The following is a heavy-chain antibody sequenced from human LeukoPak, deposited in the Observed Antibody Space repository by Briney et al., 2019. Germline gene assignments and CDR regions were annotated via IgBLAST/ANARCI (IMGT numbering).Heavy chain of an antibody. CDR1: GFTFSNYA. J-gene: IGHJ3*02. CDR3: AREILYYDILTGYANDAFDI. V-gene: IGHV3-23*01. D-gene: IGHD3-9*01. CDR2: ISGSGGST. Sequence: GGSLRLSCAASGFTFSNYAMNWVRQAPGKRLEWVSGISGSGGSTYYADSVKGRFTISRDNSKNTLYLQMNSLRAEDTAVYYCAREILYYDILTGYANDAFDIWGQGTMVTVSS.